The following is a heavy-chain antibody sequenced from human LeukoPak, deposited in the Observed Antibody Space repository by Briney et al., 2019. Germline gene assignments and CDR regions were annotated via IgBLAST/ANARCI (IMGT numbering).Heavy chain of an antibody. Sequence: GGSLRLSCAASGFTFSSYWMSWVRQAPGKGLEWVASIKQDGSEKYYVDSVKGRFTISRDNAKNSLYLQMNSLRAEDTAVYYCARVHGGQRSGYGMDVWGQGTTVTVSS. J-gene: IGHJ6*02. D-gene: IGHD3-16*01. V-gene: IGHV3-7*03. CDR3: ARVHGGQRSGYGMDV. CDR1: GFTFSSYW. CDR2: IKQDGSEK.